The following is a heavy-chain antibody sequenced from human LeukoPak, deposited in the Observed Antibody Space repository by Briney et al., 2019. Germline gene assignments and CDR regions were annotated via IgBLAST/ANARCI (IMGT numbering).Heavy chain of an antibody. J-gene: IGHJ3*02. V-gene: IGHV4-39*01. CDR1: GGSISSNNYY. CDR2: IYYSGSV. CDR3: ARQGSGGRALDI. Sequence: SETLSLTCTVSGGSISSNNYYWGWIRQPPGKGLEWIGSIYYSGSVNYNPSLKTRVTISADTSKNQLSLKLTSVTAADTALYYCARQGSGGRALDIWGQGTMVTVSS.